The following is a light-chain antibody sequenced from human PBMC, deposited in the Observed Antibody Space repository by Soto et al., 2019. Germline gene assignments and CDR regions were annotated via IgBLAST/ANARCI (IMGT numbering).Light chain of an antibody. Sequence: QSVLTQPPSASGTPGQRVTISCSGSSSNIVSNFVFWYQQLPGTAPKLLIYKNNQRPSGVPDRFSGAKSGTTASLAISGLRSEDEADYYCAAWDDSLGGHVVFGGGTNLTVL. V-gene: IGLV1-47*01. CDR2: KNN. CDR3: AAWDDSLGGHVV. J-gene: IGLJ2*01. CDR1: SSNIVSNF.